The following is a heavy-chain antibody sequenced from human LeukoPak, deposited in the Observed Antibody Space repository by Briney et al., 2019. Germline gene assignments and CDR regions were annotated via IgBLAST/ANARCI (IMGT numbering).Heavy chain of an antibody. V-gene: IGHV4-34*01. CDR3: ARDTSNWFDP. J-gene: IGHJ5*02. CDR2: INHSGST. Sequence: SETLSLTCAVYGGSFSGYYWSWIRQPPGKGLEWIGEINHSGSTNYNPSLKSRVTISVDTSKNQFSLKLSSVTAADTAVYYCARDTSNWFDPWGQGTLVTVSS. CDR1: GGSFSGYY.